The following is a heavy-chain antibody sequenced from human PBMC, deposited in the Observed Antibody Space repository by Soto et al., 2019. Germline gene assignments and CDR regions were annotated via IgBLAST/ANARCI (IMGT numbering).Heavy chain of an antibody. CDR1: GFTFSSYS. J-gene: IGHJ4*02. V-gene: IGHV3-21*01. CDR2: ISSSSSYI. CDR3: ARGSRWLQSEG. D-gene: IGHD5-12*01. Sequence: EVQLVESGGGLVKPGGSLRLSCAASGFTFSSYSMNWVRQAPGKGLEWVSSISSSSSYIYYADSVKGRFTISRDNAKNSLSLQMNSLRAEYTAVYYCARGSRWLQSEGWGQGTLVTVSS.